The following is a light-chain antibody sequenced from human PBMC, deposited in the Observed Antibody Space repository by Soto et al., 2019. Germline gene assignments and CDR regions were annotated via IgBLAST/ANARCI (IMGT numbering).Light chain of an antibody. Sequence: QSVLTQPASVSGSPGQSITISCTGTSRDVGGYNYVSWHQQHPGKAPKVIITEVSNRPSGVSNRFSGSKSGNMASLTISGLQAEDEADYYCSSYTSSNTLEVFGSGTKVTVL. J-gene: IGLJ1*01. CDR3: SSYTSSNTLEV. CDR2: EVS. V-gene: IGLV2-14*01. CDR1: SRDVGGYNY.